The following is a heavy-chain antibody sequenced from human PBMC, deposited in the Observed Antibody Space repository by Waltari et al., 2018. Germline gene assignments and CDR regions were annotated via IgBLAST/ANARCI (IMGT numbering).Heavy chain of an antibody. CDR1: GFSLSTGVMV. CDR2: IYWDDDK. Sequence: HITLKASGPTLVIPTHTLTPTCTFSGFSLSTGVMVVGSFRLPPGQALGWLALIYWDDDKRYSPSLNSRLTITKDTTKNQVVLTMTNMDPVDTATYYCAAGGCSSWSPSDYYYYGMDVWGQGTTVTVSS. D-gene: IGHD6-13*01. V-gene: IGHV2-5*02. CDR3: AAGGCSSWSPSDYYYYGMDV. J-gene: IGHJ6*02.